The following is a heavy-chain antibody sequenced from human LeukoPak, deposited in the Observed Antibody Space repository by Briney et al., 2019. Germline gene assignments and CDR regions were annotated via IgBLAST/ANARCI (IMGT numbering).Heavy chain of an antibody. V-gene: IGHV4-59*01. D-gene: IGHD6-6*01. J-gene: IGHJ6*03. Sequence: SETLSLTCTVSGGSISSNYWSWIRQPPGKGLEWIRNIYYSGSTNYNPSLKSRVTISLDTSKRQFSLKLSSVTAADTAVYYCARVQYSSPSNFYYYYMDVWGKGTTVTVSS. CDR1: GGSISSNY. CDR3: ARVQYSSPSNFYYYYMDV. CDR2: IYYSGST.